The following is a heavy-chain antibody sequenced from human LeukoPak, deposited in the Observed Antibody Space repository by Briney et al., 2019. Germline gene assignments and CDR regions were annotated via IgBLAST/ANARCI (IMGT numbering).Heavy chain of an antibody. D-gene: IGHD5-18*01. CDR3: AKDLPAMETYWYFDL. J-gene: IGHJ2*01. Sequence: PGGSLRLSCAASGFTFSSYGMSWVRQAPGKGLEWVSAISGSGGSTYYADSVKGRFTISRDNSKNTLYLQMNSLRAEDTAVYYCAKDLPAMETYWYFDLWGRGTLVTVSS. V-gene: IGHV3-23*01. CDR1: GFTFSSYG. CDR2: ISGSGGST.